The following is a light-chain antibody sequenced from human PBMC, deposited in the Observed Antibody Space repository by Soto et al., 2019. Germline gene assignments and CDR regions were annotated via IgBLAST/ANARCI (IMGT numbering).Light chain of an antibody. CDR2: GAS. V-gene: IGKV3-20*01. CDR3: KKYGSSPWK. Sequence: ILCARSQGPLSFAPVASATFSVLSSQSVSSSYLAWYQQTPGQAPRLIIYGASSRATGIPGRFSGSGSGTDFTLTIRRMEPEDFAVYYCKKYGSSPWKCGKGTKVDNK. J-gene: IGKJ1*01. CDR1: QSVSSSY.